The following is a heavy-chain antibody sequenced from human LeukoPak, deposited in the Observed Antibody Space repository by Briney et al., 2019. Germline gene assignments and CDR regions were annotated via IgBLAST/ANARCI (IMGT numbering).Heavy chain of an antibody. CDR1: GGSFSGYY. CDR3: ARGNGSSSYYFDY. Sequence: SETLSLTCAVYGGSFSGYYWSWIRRPPRKGLEWIGEINHSGSTNYNPSLKSRVTISVDTSKNQFSLKLSSVTAADTAVYYCARGNGSSSYYFDYWGQGTLVTVSS. D-gene: IGHD6-6*01. CDR2: INHSGST. V-gene: IGHV4-34*01. J-gene: IGHJ4*02.